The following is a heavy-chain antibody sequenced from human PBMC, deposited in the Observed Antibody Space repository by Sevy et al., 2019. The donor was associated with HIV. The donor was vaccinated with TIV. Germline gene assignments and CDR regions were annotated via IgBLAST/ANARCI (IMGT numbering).Heavy chain of an antibody. Sequence: GGSLRLSCAASGFTFSSYAMSWVSQAPGKGLEWVSGMSGSGGSTYYADSVKGRFAISRDNSKNTLYLQMNSLRAEDTAVYYCAKDRVWELGDAFDIWGQGTMVTVSS. CDR2: MSGSGGST. J-gene: IGHJ3*02. CDR1: GFTFSSYA. V-gene: IGHV3-23*01. CDR3: AKDRVWELGDAFDI. D-gene: IGHD1-26*01.